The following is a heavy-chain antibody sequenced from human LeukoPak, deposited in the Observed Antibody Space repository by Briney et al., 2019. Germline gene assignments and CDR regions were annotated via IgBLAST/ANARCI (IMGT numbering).Heavy chain of an antibody. CDR2: INSDGSST. V-gene: IGHV3-74*01. D-gene: IGHD3-10*01. CDR3: ARVVRKSPYGPENTYFDY. J-gene: IGHJ4*02. Sequence: GGSLRLSCAASGFTFSSYWMHWVRQAPGKGLVWVSRINSDGSSTSYADSVKGRFTISRDNAKNTLYLQMNSLRAEDTAVYYCARVVRKSPYGPENTYFDYWAREPWSPSPQ. CDR1: GFTFSSYW.